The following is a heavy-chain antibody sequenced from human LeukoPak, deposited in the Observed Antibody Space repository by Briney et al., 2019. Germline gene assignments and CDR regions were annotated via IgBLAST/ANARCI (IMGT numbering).Heavy chain of an antibody. CDR2: ISSSSSYI. CDR1: GFTFSSYS. CDR3: ARPLWFGELSPGDYYDMDV. Sequence: NPGGSLRLSCAASGFTFSSYSMNWVRQAPGKGLEWVSSISSSSSYIYYADSVKGRFTISRDNAKNSLYLQMNSLRAEDTAVYYCARPLWFGELSPGDYYDMDVWGQGTTVTVSS. J-gene: IGHJ6*02. V-gene: IGHV3-21*01. D-gene: IGHD3-10*01.